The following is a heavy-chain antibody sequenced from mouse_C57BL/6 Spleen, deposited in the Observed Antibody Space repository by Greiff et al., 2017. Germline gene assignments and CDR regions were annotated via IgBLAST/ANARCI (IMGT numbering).Heavy chain of an antibody. CDR2: IYPRDGST. CDR1: GYTFTSYD. V-gene: IGHV1-85*01. Sequence: QVQLKQSGPELVKPGASVKLSCKASGYTFTSYDINWVKQRPGQGLEWIGWIYPRDGSTKYNEKFKGKATLTVDTSSSTAYMELHSLTSEDSAVYFCARQGMVTNWYFDVWGTGTTVTVSS. CDR3: ARQGMVTNWYFDV. J-gene: IGHJ1*03. D-gene: IGHD2-3*01.